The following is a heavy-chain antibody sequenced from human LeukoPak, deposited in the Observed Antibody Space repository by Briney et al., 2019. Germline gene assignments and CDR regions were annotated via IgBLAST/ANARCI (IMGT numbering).Heavy chain of an antibody. Sequence: GASVKVSCKASGYTFTSYYMHWVRQAPGQGLEWVGIINPSGGSTSYAQKFQGRVTMTRDTSTSTVYMELSSLRSEDTAVYYCARDTSKWYWFDPWGQGTLVTVSS. J-gene: IGHJ5*02. D-gene: IGHD2-2*01. CDR3: ARDTSKWYWFDP. CDR1: GYTFTSYY. CDR2: INPSGGST. V-gene: IGHV1-46*01.